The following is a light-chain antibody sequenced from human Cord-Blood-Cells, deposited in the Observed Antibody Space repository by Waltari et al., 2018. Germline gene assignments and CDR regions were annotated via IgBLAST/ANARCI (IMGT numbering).Light chain of an antibody. CDR1: SSDVGGYNY. V-gene: IGLV2-14*01. CDR2: DVS. Sequence: QSALTQPASVSGSPGQSITISCTGTSSDVGGYNYVSWYQQHPGKAPKLIIYDVSKRPSGVSNRFSGSKSGNTASLTISGLQAEDEADYYCSSYTSSRYVFGTGTKVTVL. J-gene: IGLJ1*01. CDR3: SSYTSSRYV.